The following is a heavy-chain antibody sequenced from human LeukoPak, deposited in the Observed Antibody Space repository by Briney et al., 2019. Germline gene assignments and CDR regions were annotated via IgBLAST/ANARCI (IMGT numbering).Heavy chain of an antibody. CDR2: IYTSGST. V-gene: IGHV4-4*07. D-gene: IGHD4-17*01. CDR1: GGSISSYY. J-gene: IGHJ6*02. Sequence: SETLSLTCTVSGGSISSYYWSGIRQPAGKGLEWIGRIYTSGSTNYNPSLKSRVTMSVDTSKNQFSLKLSPVTAADTAVYYCARAGGDYVGYYYGMDVWGQGTTVTVSS. CDR3: ARAGGDYVGYYYGMDV.